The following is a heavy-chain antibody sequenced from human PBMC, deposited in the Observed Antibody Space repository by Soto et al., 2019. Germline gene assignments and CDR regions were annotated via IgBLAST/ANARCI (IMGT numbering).Heavy chain of an antibody. CDR1: GGSFSVYY. J-gene: IGHJ3*02. Sequence: LSLTCTVSGGSFSVYYWIWIRQSPGEGLEWIGEINHSGSTNYNPSLKSRVTMSVDASKNQFSLKLSSVTAADTAVYYCARDSTRRGACDIWGQGTTVTVSS. CDR3: ARDSTRRGACDI. V-gene: IGHV4-34*01. CDR2: INHSGST. D-gene: IGHD4-4*01.